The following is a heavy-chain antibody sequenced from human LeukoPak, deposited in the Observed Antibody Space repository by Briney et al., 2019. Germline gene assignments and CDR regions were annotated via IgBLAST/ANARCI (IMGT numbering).Heavy chain of an antibody. CDR1: GYTFSNYA. J-gene: IGHJ4*02. Sequence: PRASVKVSCKASGYTFSNYAMNWVRQAPGQGLEWMGWINTNTGNPTYAQGFAGRFVFSLDTSVSTAYLQISSLKAEDTAVYYCARDSVRYDYVWGSYRSEGGHFDYWGQGTLVTVSS. CDR2: INTNTGNP. V-gene: IGHV7-4-1*02. D-gene: IGHD3-16*02. CDR3: ARDSVRYDYVWGSYRSEGGHFDY.